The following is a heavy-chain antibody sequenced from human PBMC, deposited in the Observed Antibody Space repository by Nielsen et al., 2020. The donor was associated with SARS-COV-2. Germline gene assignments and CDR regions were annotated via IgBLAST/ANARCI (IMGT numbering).Heavy chain of an antibody. D-gene: IGHD6-19*01. CDR2: ISYDGSNK. CDR3: AKDPLKYSSGWYFIDY. J-gene: IGHJ4*02. V-gene: IGHV3-30*18. CDR1: GFTFSSYG. Sequence: GESLKISCAASGFTFSSYGMHWVRQAPGKGLEWVAVISYDGSNKYYADSVKGRFTISRDNSKNTLYLQMNSLRAEDTAVYYCAKDPLKYSSGWYFIDYCGQGTLVTVSS.